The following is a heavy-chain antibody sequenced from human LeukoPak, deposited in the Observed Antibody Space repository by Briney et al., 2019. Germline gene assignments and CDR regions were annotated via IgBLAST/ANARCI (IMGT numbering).Heavy chain of an antibody. CDR3: TRGRAYYDSTGYYY. Sequence: PSETLSLTCAVYGGSFSGYYWSWIRQPPGKGLEWIGYIYYSGSTNYNPSLKSRVTISVDTSKNQFSLKLSSVTAADTAVYYCTRGRAYYDSTGYYYWGRGILVTVSS. CDR1: GGSFSGYY. D-gene: IGHD3-22*01. V-gene: IGHV4-59*01. J-gene: IGHJ4*02. CDR2: IYYSGST.